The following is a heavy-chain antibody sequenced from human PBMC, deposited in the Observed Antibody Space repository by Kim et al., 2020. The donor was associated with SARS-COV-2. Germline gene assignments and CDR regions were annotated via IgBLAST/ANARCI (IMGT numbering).Heavy chain of an antibody. CDR2: T. Sequence: THHADSVKDRFTVSRDNSKSTLHLQRNSLRAEDTALYYCAKSARANYFEYWGQGTLVTFSS. D-gene: IGHD3-10*01. V-gene: IGHV3-23*01. CDR3: AKSARANYFEY. J-gene: IGHJ4*02.